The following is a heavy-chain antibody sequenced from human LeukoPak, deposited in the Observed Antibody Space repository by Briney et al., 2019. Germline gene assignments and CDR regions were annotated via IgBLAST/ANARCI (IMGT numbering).Heavy chain of an antibody. CDR3: AREVPYCSGGSCYSRAFDI. D-gene: IGHD2-15*01. CDR1: GFTVSSNY. Sequence: GGSLRLSCAASGFTVSSNYISWVRQAPGKGLEWVSVIYSGGSTYYADSVKGRFTISRDNSKNTLYLQMTSLRAEDTAVYYCAREVPYCSGGSCYSRAFDIWGQGTMVTVSS. V-gene: IGHV3-66*01. J-gene: IGHJ3*02. CDR2: IYSGGST.